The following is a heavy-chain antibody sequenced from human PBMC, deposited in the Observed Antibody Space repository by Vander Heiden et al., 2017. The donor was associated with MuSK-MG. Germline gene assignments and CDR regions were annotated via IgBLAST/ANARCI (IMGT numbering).Heavy chain of an antibody. CDR2: IYYSGIT. D-gene: IGHD1-1*01. V-gene: IGHV4-39*02. Sequence: QLQLHESGPGLVKPSETLSLTCRVSGDSINSDDFYWGWIRQSAGKGLEWIGTIYYSGITYYNPSLKSRVTMSVDTSKNHFSLKLTSVTAADTAVYFCARWFNNNWYVGSWGQGTLVTVSS. CDR1: GDSINSDDFY. J-gene: IGHJ5*02. CDR3: ARWFNNNWYVGS.